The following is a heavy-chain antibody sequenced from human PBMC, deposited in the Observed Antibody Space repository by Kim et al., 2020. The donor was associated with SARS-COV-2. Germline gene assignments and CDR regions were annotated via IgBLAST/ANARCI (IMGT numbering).Heavy chain of an antibody. D-gene: IGHD6-19*01. J-gene: IGHJ4*02. Sequence: GGSLRLSCAASGFTFSAYAMTWVRQAPGKGLEWVSSISDSGDGTSYADSVKGQFTISRDNSKNTLYLQMNSLRAEDTAIYYCATRSAGRNLDHWGQGTLV. CDR3: ATRSAGRNLDH. V-gene: IGHV3-23*01. CDR2: ISDSGDGT. CDR1: GFTFSAYA.